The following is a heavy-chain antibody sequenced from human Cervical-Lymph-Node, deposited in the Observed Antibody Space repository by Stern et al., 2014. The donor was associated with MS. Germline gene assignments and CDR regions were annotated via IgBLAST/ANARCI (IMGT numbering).Heavy chain of an antibody. D-gene: IGHD3-16*01. Sequence: EVQLEESGGGLVQPGGSLRLSCAASGFNFSSYWMHWVRQFPEKGLFWVSQINRDGSDTSYADSVKGRFSISRDNIRNMLYLRMTSLRAEDTAVYYCARGVGDYWGQGARVTVSS. CDR1: GFNFSSYW. CDR2: INRDGSDT. V-gene: IGHV3-74*02. J-gene: IGHJ4*02. CDR3: ARGVGDY.